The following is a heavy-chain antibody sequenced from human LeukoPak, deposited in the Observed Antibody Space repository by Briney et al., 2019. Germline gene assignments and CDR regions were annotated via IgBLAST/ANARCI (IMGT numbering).Heavy chain of an antibody. Sequence: SETLSLTRTVSGGSISSYYWSWIRQPPGKGLEWIGYIYYSGSTNYNPSLKSRVTISVDTSKNQFSLKLSSVTAADTAVYYCARDDGYSYGSRDAFDIWGQGTMVTVSS. J-gene: IGHJ3*02. CDR2: IYYSGST. CDR3: ARDDGYSYGSRDAFDI. CDR1: GGSISSYY. D-gene: IGHD5-18*01. V-gene: IGHV4-59*01.